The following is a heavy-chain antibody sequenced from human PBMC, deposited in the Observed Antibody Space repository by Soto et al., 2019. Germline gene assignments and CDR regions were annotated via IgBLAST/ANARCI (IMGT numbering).Heavy chain of an antibody. Sequence: EVQLVESGGGLVQPGGSLRLSCTASGFIVSDTYMNWVRQAPGKGLEWVSVISNRGDTHYADSVRGRFSLSRDIADNTLHFQMNTLRVEDTAVYYCAIEPRYCRGGSCSITGDAFDIWGQGTMVTVSS. CDR1: GFIVSDTY. V-gene: IGHV3-66*01. CDR3: AIEPRYCRGGSCSITGDAFDI. D-gene: IGHD2-15*01. CDR2: ISNRGDT. J-gene: IGHJ3*02.